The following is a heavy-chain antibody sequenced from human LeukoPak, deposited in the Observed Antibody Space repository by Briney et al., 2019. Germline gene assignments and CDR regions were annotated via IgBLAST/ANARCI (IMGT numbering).Heavy chain of an antibody. D-gene: IGHD6-19*01. J-gene: IGHJ4*02. CDR2: IYYSGST. V-gene: IGHV4-39*01. CDR3: ARPYSSGARVDY. CDR1: GGSISSSSYY. Sequence: SETLSLTCTVSGGSISSSSYYWGWIRQPPGKGLEWIRSIYYSGSTYYNPSLKSRVTISVDTSKNQFSLKLSSATAADTAVYYCARPYSSGARVDYWGQGTLVTVSS.